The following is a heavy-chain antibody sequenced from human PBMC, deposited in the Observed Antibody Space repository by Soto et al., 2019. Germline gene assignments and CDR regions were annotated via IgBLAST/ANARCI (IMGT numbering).Heavy chain of an antibody. CDR1: GFTFSSYG. D-gene: IGHD3-9*01. Sequence: QVQLVESGGGVVQPGRSLRLSCAASGFTFSSYGMHWVRQAPGKGLEWVAVIWYDGSNKYYADSVKGRFTIARDNSKNTLYLQMNSLRAEDTAVYYCARGRLRYFDGFQGYMDVWGKGTTVTVSS. CDR2: IWYDGSNK. J-gene: IGHJ6*03. V-gene: IGHV3-33*01. CDR3: ARGRLRYFDGFQGYMDV.